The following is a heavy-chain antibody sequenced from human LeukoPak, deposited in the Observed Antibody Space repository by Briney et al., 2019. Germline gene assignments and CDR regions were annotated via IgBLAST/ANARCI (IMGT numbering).Heavy chain of an antibody. D-gene: IGHD3-9*01. CDR1: GFTFSNYW. J-gene: IGHJ4*02. Sequence: GGSLRLSCAASGFTFSNYWISWVRQAPGKGLEWLANIKQDGSEKYYVDSVKGRFTISRDNAKNSLYLQMNSLRAEDTAVYYCARDLSPRLDDILTGYYPHYFDYWGQGTLVTVSS. V-gene: IGHV3-7*01. CDR2: IKQDGSEK. CDR3: ARDLSPRLDDILTGYYPHYFDY.